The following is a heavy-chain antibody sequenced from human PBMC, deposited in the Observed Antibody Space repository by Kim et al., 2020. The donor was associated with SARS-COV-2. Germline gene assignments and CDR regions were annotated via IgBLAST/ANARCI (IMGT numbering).Heavy chain of an antibody. Sequence: GGSLRLSCAASGFTFSSYSMNWVRQAPGKGLEWVSSISSSSSYIYYADSVKGRFTISRDNAKNSLYLQMNSLRAEDTAVYYCASRYCSGGSCSPEYYYGMDVWGQGTTVTVSS. D-gene: IGHD2-15*01. CDR1: GFTFSSYS. CDR2: ISSSSSYI. J-gene: IGHJ6*02. CDR3: ASRYCSGGSCSPEYYYGMDV. V-gene: IGHV3-21*01.